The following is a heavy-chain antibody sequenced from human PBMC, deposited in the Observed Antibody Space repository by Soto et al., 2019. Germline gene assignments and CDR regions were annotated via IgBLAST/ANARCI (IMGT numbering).Heavy chain of an antibody. Sequence: QVQLVQSGAEVKKPGASVKVSCKASGYTFTSYGISWVRQAPGQGLEWMGWISAYNGNTNYAQKLQGRVTMTTDTSTSTAYMELRSLRSDDTAVYYCAKSSIAARRRYYYYCYGMDVWGQGTTVTVSS. CDR2: ISAYNGNT. D-gene: IGHD6-6*01. J-gene: IGHJ6*02. CDR3: AKSSIAARRRYYYYCYGMDV. V-gene: IGHV1-18*01. CDR1: GYTFTSYG.